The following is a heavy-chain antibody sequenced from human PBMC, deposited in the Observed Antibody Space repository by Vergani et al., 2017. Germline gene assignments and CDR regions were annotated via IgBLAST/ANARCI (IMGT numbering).Heavy chain of an antibody. V-gene: IGHV4-34*01. CDR1: GGSFSGYY. D-gene: IGHD2-2*02. J-gene: IGHJ6*02. CDR2: INHSGST. CDR3: ARALGYCSSTSCYTDYYYYCMDV. Sequence: QVQLQQWGAGLLKPSETLSLTCAVYGGSFSGYYWSWIRQPPGKGLEWIGEINHSGSTNYNPSLKSRVTISVDTSKNQFSLKLSSVTAADTAVYYCARALGYCSSTSCYTDYYYYCMDVWSQGTTVTVSS.